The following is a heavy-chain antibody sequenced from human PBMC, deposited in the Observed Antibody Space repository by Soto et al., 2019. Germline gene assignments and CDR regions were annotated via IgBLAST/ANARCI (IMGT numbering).Heavy chain of an antibody. CDR3: AYSHLEYSSSSTYYYYYMDV. V-gene: IGHV2-5*02. CDR2: IYWGDDK. D-gene: IGHD6-6*01. CDR1: GFSLSTSGVG. J-gene: IGHJ6*03. Sequence: SGPTLVNPTQTLTLTCTFSGFSLSTSGVGVGWIRQPPGKALEWLALIYWGDDKRYSPSLKSRLTITKDTSKNQVVLTMTNMDPVDTATYYCAYSHLEYSSSSTYYYYYMDVWGKGTTVTVSS.